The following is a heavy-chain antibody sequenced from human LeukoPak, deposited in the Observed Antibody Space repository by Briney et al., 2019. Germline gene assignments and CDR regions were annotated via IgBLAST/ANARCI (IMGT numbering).Heavy chain of an antibody. CDR1: GYTFTSYG. J-gene: IGHJ4*02. CDR2: ISAYNGNT. CDR3: ARDREYDILTGYYNPWYFDY. D-gene: IGHD3-9*01. Sequence: GASVNVSCKASGYTFTSYGISWVRQAPGQGLEWMGWISAYNGNTNYAQKLQGRVHMTTDTSTSTAYMELRSLRSDDTAVYYCARDREYDILTGYYNPWYFDYWGQGTLVTVSS. V-gene: IGHV1-18*01.